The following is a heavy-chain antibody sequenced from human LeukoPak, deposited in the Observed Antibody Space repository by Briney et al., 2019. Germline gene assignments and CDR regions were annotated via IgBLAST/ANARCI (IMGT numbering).Heavy chain of an antibody. V-gene: IGHV3-30*04. D-gene: IGHD1-26*01. CDR2: ISYDGSNK. J-gene: IGHJ4*02. CDR1: GFTFSSYA. Sequence: GGSLRLSCAASGFTFSSYAMHWVRQAPGKGLEWVAVISYDGSNKYYADSVKGRFTISRDNSKNTLYLQMNSLRAEDTAVYYCAGGGSYYEHETYFDYWGQGTLVTVSS. CDR3: AGGGSYYEHETYFDY.